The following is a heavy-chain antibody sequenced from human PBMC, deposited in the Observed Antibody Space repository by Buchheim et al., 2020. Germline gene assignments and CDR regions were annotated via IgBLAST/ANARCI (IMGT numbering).Heavy chain of an antibody. J-gene: IGHJ6*02. CDR3: VTSGSYYYYAMDV. V-gene: IGHV3-74*01. D-gene: IGHD3-22*01. CDR2: INSDGRTT. Sequence: EVQLVESGGGLVQPGGSLRLSCAASGFTFSSYWMHWVRQAPGKGLVCVARINSDGRTTTYADSVKGRFTISRDNAMNTLYLQMNSLRAEDTAVYYCVTSGSYYYYAMDVWGRGTT. CDR1: GFTFSSYW.